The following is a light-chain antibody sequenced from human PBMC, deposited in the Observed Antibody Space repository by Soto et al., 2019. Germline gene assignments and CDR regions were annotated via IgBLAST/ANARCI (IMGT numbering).Light chain of an antibody. CDR1: QTSSNW. CDR3: QQYISYPGT. V-gene: IGKV1-5*03. Sequence: DVQMTQSPSTLSASVGDRLNITCRASQTSSNWLAWYQQKPGKAPKLLIYMASTLESGVPSRFSGSGSGTEFTLTISSLQPDDFATYYCQQYISYPGTLGQGTKVDIK. CDR2: MAS. J-gene: IGKJ1*01.